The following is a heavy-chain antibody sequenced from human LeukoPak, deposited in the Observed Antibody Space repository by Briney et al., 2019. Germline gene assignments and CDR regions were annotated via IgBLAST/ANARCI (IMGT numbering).Heavy chain of an antibody. CDR3: ARHPGGYSYGPFDY. CDR1: GGSISSGGYY. V-gene: IGHV4-39*01. J-gene: IGHJ4*02. D-gene: IGHD5-18*01. Sequence: SETLSLTCTVSGGSISSGGYYWSWIRQHPGKGLEWIGYIYYSGSTYYNPSLKSRVTVSVDTSKNQLSLKLSSVTAADTAVYYCARHPGGYSYGPFDYWGQGTLVTVSS. CDR2: IYYSGST.